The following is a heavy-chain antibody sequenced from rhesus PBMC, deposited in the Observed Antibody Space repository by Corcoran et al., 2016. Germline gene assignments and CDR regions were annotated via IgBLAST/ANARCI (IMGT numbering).Heavy chain of an antibody. CDR1: GGSISSNY. D-gene: IGHD3-16*01. Sequence: QLQLQESGPGLVKPSETLSVTCAFSGGSISSNYWSWLRQPPGKGLEWIGRIYGRGSSTNYNPALKSRVTLSVDTSKNQLSLKLSSVTAADTAGYYCARHEGYSGSYYYGAWGQGVLVTVSS. J-gene: IGHJ4*01. CDR3: ARHEGYSGSYYYGA. V-gene: IGHV4-169*01. CDR2: IYGRGSST.